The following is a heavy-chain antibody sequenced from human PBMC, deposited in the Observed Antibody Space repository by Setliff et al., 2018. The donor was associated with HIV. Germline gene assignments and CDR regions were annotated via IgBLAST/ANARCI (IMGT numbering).Heavy chain of an antibody. CDR1: GGSITSYY. Sequence: SETLSLTCTVSGGSITSYYWSWIRQPAGKGLEWFGRIYISGSTNYNPSFESRVTMSIDTSKNQFSLKLSSVTAADKAVYYCARGGGTGSFDYWGQGTLVTVSS. CDR3: ARGGGTGSFDY. V-gene: IGHV4-4*07. D-gene: IGHD3-16*01. CDR2: IYISGST. J-gene: IGHJ4*02.